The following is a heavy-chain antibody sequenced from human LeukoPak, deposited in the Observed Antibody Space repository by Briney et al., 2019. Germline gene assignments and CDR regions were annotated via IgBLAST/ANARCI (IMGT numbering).Heavy chain of an antibody. CDR3: ARGLSHSKDI. Sequence: SETLSLTCTVSGGSMSSYYWSWIRQPARKGLEWIGRVYTSGNTNYNPSLKSRVTMSVDTSKNQFSLKLTSVTAADTAVYYCARGLSHSKDIWGQGTMVTVSS. J-gene: IGHJ3*02. V-gene: IGHV4-4*07. CDR1: GGSMSSYY. CDR2: VYTSGNT.